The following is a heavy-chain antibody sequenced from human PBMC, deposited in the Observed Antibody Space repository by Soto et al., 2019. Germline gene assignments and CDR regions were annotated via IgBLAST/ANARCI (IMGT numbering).Heavy chain of an antibody. Sequence: XPVKLSCTASGYRFTAYGIHWVRQAPGQRLEWMGWINAAIGEIKFSQKFQGRVTISRDTSARTAYMELSGLRSEDTAVYYCARIDGGYFYNYGMDVWGQGTTVTVSS. CDR3: ARIDGGYFYNYGMDV. D-gene: IGHD3-10*01. CDR1: GYRFTAYG. V-gene: IGHV1-3*01. J-gene: IGHJ6*02. CDR2: INAAIGEI.